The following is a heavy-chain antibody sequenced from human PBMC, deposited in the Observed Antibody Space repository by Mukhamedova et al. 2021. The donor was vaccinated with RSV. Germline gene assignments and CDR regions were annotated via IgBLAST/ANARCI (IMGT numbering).Heavy chain of an antibody. CDR2: ISSSSSYI. CDR3: ARAGCSSTSCYTIRPFDY. V-gene: IGHV3-21*01. J-gene: IGHJ4*02. D-gene: IGHD2-2*02. CDR1: S. Sequence: SMNWVRQAPGKGLEWVSSISSSSSYIYYADSVKGRFTISRDNAKNSLYLQMNSLRAEDTAVYYCARAGCSSTSCYTIRPFDYLGQ.